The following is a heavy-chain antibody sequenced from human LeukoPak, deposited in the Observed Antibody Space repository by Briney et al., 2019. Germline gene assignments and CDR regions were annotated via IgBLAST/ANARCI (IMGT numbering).Heavy chain of an antibody. CDR1: GFTFSSYA. D-gene: IGHD3-22*01. CDR2: ISGSGDST. V-gene: IGHV3-23*01. CDR3: AKDTPDSSAYYLEN. Sequence: PGGSLRLSCAASGFTFSSYAMSWVRQAPGKGLEWVSAISGSGDSTYYADSVKGRFTISRDNSKNTLYLQMNSLRAEDTAVYYCAKDTPDSSAYYLENWGQGTLVTVSS. J-gene: IGHJ4*02.